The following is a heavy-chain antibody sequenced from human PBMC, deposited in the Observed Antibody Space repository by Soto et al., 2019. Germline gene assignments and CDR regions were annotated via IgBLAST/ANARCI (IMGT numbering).Heavy chain of an antibody. J-gene: IGHJ6*04. Sequence: SVKVSCKASGYTLPTYHLHWVRQAPGQGLEWIGIINPDGGSSTYAQKFQGRVTMTRDTSTSTVFMELSFLSSEDTAVYYCARDRSMVVVQAAIPRYFYGMAGWGKGTTVTVDS. CDR2: INPDGGSS. D-gene: IGHD2-2*01. CDR1: GYTLPTYH. CDR3: ARDRSMVVVQAAIPRYFYGMAG. V-gene: IGHV1-46*01.